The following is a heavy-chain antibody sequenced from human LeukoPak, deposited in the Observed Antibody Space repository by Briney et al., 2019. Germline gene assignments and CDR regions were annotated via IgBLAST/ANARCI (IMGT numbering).Heavy chain of an antibody. J-gene: IGHJ4*01. D-gene: IGHD2-2*01. Sequence: PSETLSLTCTVSGGSISSYYWSWIRQPPGKGLEWIGYIYYSGSTNYNPSLKSRVTISVDTSKNQFSLKLSSVTAADTAVYYCARHFPRYCSSTSCYAPVFDYWGQGTLVTVSS. V-gene: IGHV4-59*08. CDR2: IYYSGST. CDR3: ARHFPRYCSSTSCYAPVFDY. CDR1: GGSISSYY.